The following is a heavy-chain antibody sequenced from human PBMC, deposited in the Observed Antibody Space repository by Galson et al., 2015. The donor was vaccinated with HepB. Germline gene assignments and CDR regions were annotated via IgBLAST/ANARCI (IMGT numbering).Heavy chain of an antibody. Sequence: SLRLSCAASGFTVSSNNMSWVRQAPGKGLEWVSVIYSSGSTYYADSVKGRFTISRHNSKNTLYLQMNSLRAEDTAVYYCARANDSSGYYGMDVWGQGTTVTVSS. D-gene: IGHD3-22*01. J-gene: IGHJ6*02. CDR2: IYSSGST. CDR3: ARANDSSGYYGMDV. CDR1: GFTVSSNN. V-gene: IGHV3-53*04.